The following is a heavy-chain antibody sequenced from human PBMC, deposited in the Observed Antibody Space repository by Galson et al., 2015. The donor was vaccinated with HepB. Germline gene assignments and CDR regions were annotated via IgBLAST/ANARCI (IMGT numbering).Heavy chain of an antibody. J-gene: IGHJ5*02. CDR2: INPSGGST. Sequence: SVKVSCKASGYTFTSYYMHWVRQAPGQGLEWMGIINPSGGSTSYAQKFQGRVTMTRDTSTSTVYMELSSLRSEDTAVYYCARDATGFLEWLLGGWFDPWGQGTLVTVSS. CDR3: ARDATGFLEWLLGGWFDP. V-gene: IGHV1-46*01. CDR1: GYTFTSYY. D-gene: IGHD3-3*01.